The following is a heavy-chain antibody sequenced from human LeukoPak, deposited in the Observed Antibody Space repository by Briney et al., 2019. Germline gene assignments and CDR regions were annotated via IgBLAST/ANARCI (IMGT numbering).Heavy chain of an antibody. Sequence: GGSLRLSCAASGFTFSSYAMSWVRQAPGKGLEWASAISASGGSTYCADSVKGRFTISRDNSKNTLYLQMNSLRAEDTAVYYCAKDRLSYYYDSSGYYGDYWGQGTLVTVSS. CDR1: GFTFSSYA. D-gene: IGHD3-22*01. CDR2: ISASGGST. J-gene: IGHJ4*02. V-gene: IGHV3-23*01. CDR3: AKDRLSYYYDSSGYYGDY.